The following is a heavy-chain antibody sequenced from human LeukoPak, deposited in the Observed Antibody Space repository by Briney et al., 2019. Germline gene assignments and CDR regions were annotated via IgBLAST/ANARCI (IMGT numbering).Heavy chain of an antibody. CDR1: GYTLTELS. V-gene: IGHV1-24*01. CDR3: AGVIAAAGTEGLDY. D-gene: IGHD6-13*01. CDR2: FDPEDGET. Sequence: ASVKVSCKVSGYTLTELSMHWVRQAPGKGLEWMGGFDPEDGETIYAQKFQGRVTMTRDTSISTAYMELRRLRSDDTAVYYCAGVIAAAGTEGLDYWGQGTLVTVSS. J-gene: IGHJ4*02.